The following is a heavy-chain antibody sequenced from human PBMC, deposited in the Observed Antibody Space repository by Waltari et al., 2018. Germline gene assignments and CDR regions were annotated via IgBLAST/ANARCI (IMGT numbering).Heavy chain of an antibody. CDR2: IYHSGST. Sequence: QVQLQESGPGLVKPSETLSLPCPVSGYSISSGYYWGWTRQPPGKGLEWIGSIYHSGSTYYNPSLKSRVTISVDTSKNQFSLKLSSVTAADTAVYYCARVRKAAADNWFDPWGQGTLVTVSS. J-gene: IGHJ5*02. CDR1: GYSISSGYY. CDR3: ARVRKAAADNWFDP. V-gene: IGHV4-38-2*02. D-gene: IGHD6-13*01.